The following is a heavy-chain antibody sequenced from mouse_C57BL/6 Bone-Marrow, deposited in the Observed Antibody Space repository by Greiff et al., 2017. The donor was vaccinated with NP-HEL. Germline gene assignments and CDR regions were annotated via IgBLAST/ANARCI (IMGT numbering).Heavy chain of an antibody. J-gene: IGHJ2*01. CDR1: GYTFTSYG. Sequence: QVQLQQSGAELARPGASVKLSCKASGYTFTSYGISWVKQRTGQGLEWIGEINPSSGNTYYNEKFKGKATLTADKSSSTAYMELRSLTSEDSAVYVCARMGLRLLYFDYWGQGTTLTVSA. D-gene: IGHD3-2*02. CDR2: INPSSGNT. V-gene: IGHV1-81*01. CDR3: ARMGLRLLYFDY.